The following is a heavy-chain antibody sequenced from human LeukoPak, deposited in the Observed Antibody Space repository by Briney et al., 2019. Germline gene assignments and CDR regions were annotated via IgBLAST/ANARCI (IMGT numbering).Heavy chain of an antibody. D-gene: IGHD1-26*01. CDR2: TRSKANRYTT. CDR3: VGWELGLNY. Sequence: GGSLRLSCAASGFTFSDHYMDWVRQTPGKGLEWVGRTRSKANRYTTEYAASVKGRFTIARDDSKNSLYLQMNSLKTEDTAVYYCVGWELGLNYWGQGTLVTVSS. V-gene: IGHV3-72*01. J-gene: IGHJ4*02. CDR1: GFTFSDHY.